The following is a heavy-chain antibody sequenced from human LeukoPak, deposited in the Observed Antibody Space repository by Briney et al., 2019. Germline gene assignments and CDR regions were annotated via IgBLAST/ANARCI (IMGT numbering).Heavy chain of an antibody. CDR3: AKTPPGTIAVNYFDY. D-gene: IGHD3-3*01. Sequence: GGSLRLSCAASGFTFSSYEMNWVRQAPGKGLEWVSYISSSGSTIYYADSVKGRFTISRDNSKNTLYLQMNSLRAEDTAVYYCAKTPPGTIAVNYFDYWGQGTLVTVSS. CDR2: ISSSGSTI. CDR1: GFTFSSYE. J-gene: IGHJ4*02. V-gene: IGHV3-48*03.